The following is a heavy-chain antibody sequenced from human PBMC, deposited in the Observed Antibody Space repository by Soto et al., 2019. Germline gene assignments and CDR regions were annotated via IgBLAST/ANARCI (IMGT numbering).Heavy chain of an antibody. CDR1: GFTFSSYG. J-gene: IGHJ4*02. V-gene: IGHV3-30*18. Sequence: QVQLVESGGGALQPGRSLRLSCAASGFTFSSYGMHWVRQAPGKGLEWVAVISYDGSNKYYADSVKGRFTISRDNSKNTLYLQMNSLRAEDTAVYYCAKDRLRFPDYWGQGTLVTVSS. CDR2: ISYDGSNK. CDR3: AKDRLRFPDY. D-gene: IGHD5-12*01.